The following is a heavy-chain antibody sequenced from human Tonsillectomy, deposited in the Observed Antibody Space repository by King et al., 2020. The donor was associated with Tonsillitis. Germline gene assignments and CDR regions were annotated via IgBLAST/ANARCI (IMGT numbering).Heavy chain of an antibody. J-gene: IGHJ2*01. CDR1: GDSIGSFY. V-gene: IGHV4-59*01. CDR3: ARDSSNWGDWYFDL. Sequence: VQLQESGPGLVKPSETLSLTCSVSGDSIGSFYWSWIRQSPGKGLEWIANIYYSGTTNSNPSLESRVTISVDRSKNQFSLRLNSVTTADTAVYYCARDSSNWGDWYFDLWGRGTLVTVSS. CDR2: IYYSGTT. D-gene: IGHD7-27*01.